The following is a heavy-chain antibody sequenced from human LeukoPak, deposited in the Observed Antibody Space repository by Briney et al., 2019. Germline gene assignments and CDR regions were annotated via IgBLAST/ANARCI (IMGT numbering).Heavy chain of an antibody. CDR2: ISYDGSNK. J-gene: IGHJ6*02. Sequence: GGSLRLSCAAPGFTFSSYGMHWVRQAPGKGLEWVAVISYDGSNKYYADSVKGRFTISRDNSKNTLYLQMNSLRAEDTAVYYCAKDGTVAYASYYYYGMDVWGQGTTVTVSS. CDR3: AKDGTVAYASYYYYGMDV. CDR1: GFTFSSYG. V-gene: IGHV3-30*18. D-gene: IGHD4-23*01.